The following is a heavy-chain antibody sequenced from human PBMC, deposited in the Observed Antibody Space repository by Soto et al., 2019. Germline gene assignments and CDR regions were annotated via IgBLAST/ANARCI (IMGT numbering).Heavy chain of an antibody. J-gene: IGHJ6*02. Sequence: GGSLRLSCAASGFSFSSYALSWVRPAPGRELEWVSTISDSDGKSLYADSVKGWFSISRDTSQSTLYLQMNSLRADDTAVYYCAREAIVAGATTGMDVWGQGTTVTVSS. D-gene: IGHD1-26*01. CDR2: ISDSDGKS. CDR3: AREAIVAGATTGMDV. CDR1: GFSFSSYA. V-gene: IGHV3-23*01.